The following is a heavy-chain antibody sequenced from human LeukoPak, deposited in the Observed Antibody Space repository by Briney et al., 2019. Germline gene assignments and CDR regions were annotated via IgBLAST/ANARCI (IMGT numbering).Heavy chain of an antibody. V-gene: IGHV4-59*01. CDR1: GGSISSYY. Sequence: SETLSLTCTVSGGSISSYYWSWIRQPPGKGLEWIGYIYYSGSTNYNPSLKSRVTISVDTSKNQFSLKLSSVTAADTAVYYCARENWESAKTYYDFWSGYPEDYYFDYWGQGTLVTVSS. D-gene: IGHD3-3*01. CDR3: ARENWESAKTYYDFWSGYPEDYYFDY. J-gene: IGHJ4*02. CDR2: IYYSGST.